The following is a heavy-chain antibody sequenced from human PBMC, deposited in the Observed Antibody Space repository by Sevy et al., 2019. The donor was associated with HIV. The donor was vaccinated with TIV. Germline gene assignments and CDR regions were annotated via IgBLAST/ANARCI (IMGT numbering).Heavy chain of an antibody. Sequence: ASVKVSCKASGFTFASYDIYWVRQATGQGLEWMGWMNTNTGNTGFSQKFQGRVTMTRNTSITTAYMELSNLRSEDTAVYYCARVSGWYLLYGMDVWGQGTTVTVSS. D-gene: IGHD6-19*01. J-gene: IGHJ6*02. CDR2: MNTNTGNT. CDR3: ARVSGWYLLYGMDV. V-gene: IGHV1-8*02. CDR1: GFTFASYD.